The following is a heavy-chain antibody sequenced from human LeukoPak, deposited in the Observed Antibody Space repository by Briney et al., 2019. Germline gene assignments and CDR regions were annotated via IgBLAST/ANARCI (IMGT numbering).Heavy chain of an antibody. J-gene: IGHJ4*02. Sequence: KASETLSLTCTVSGGSISNYYWSWIRQAPGRGLEWIGYIYYTGSTKYNPSLKSRATISVDTSNNQLSLKLRSVTAADTAIYYCARDQGYDFWSGYSAYDHWGQGTLVTVSS. CDR3: ARDQGYDFWSGYSAYDH. CDR1: GGSISNYY. CDR2: IYYTGST. D-gene: IGHD3-3*01. V-gene: IGHV4-59*01.